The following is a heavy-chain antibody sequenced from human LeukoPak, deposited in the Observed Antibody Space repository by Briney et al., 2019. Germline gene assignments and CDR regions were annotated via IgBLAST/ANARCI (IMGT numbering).Heavy chain of an antibody. Sequence: GASLRVSCSASGFTFAAYLMSWVRQAPGPGLEWVGTLRGHNGLINYPETVQGCITISRDASITTLYLQFTNLRAEDTATYYCLIRSYHENRGHLLVFWGEGALVAVS. J-gene: IGHJ4*02. CDR3: LIRSYHENRGHLLVF. D-gene: IGHD3-16*02. V-gene: IGHV3-23*01. CDR1: GFTFAAYL. CDR2: LRGHNGLI.